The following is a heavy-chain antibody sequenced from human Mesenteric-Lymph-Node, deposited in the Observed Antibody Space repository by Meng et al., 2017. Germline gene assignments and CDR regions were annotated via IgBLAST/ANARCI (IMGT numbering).Heavy chain of an antibody. D-gene: IGHD5-12*01. J-gene: IGHJ4*02. Sequence: QAQLQESGPGLVKPSQTLSLTCPVSGGSINSGGYYWSWIRQHPGKGLEWIGYIHYSGTTYYNPSLKSRIAISLDTSKNQFSLNLNSVTAADAAVYYCARDSPGGYGYFDSWGQGTLVTVSS. CDR3: ARDSPGGYGYFDS. CDR2: IHYSGTT. V-gene: IGHV4-30-4*08. CDR1: GGSINSGGYY.